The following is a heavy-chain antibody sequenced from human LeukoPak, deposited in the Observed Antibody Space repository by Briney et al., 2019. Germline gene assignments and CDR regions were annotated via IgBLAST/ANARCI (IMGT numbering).Heavy chain of an antibody. CDR1: GYSFTNYW. CDR3: ARHPCGGDCYSALYYFDY. V-gene: IGHV5-51*01. Sequence: GESLKISCKGSGYSFTNYWIGWVRQMPGKGLEWMGIIYPGDSVTRYGPSFQGQVTISADKSISTAYLQWSSLKASDTAMYYCARHPCGGDCYSALYYFDYWGQGTLVTVSS. J-gene: IGHJ4*02. D-gene: IGHD2-21*02. CDR2: IYPGDSVT.